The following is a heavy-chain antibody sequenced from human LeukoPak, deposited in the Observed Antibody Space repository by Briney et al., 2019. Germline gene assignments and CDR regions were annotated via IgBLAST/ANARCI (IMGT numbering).Heavy chain of an antibody. D-gene: IGHD1-14*01. CDR3: ATVTVSPDY. CDR2: ISYDGSNK. CDR1: GFTFSSYG. V-gene: IGHV3-30*03. J-gene: IGHJ4*02. Sequence: GRSLRLSCAASGFTFSSYGMHWVRQAPGKGLEWVAVISYDGSNKYYADSVKGRFTISRDNSKNTLYLQMNSLRAEDTAVYYCATVTVSPDYWGQGTLVTVSS.